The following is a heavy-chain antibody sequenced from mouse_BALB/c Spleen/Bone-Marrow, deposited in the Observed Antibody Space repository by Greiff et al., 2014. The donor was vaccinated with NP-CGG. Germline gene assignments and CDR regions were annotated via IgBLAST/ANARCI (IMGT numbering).Heavy chain of an antibody. V-gene: IGHV7-3*02. CDR2: IRNKANGYTT. CDR1: GFTFTDYY. J-gene: IGHJ2*01. Sequence: EVQLVESGGGLVQPGGSQRLSCATSGFTFTDYYMNWVRQPPGKALEWLGFIRNKANGYTTEYSASVKSRFTISRDNSQNILYLQMNTLRVDDSATYYCARDKGRVFFDYWGQGTTLTVSS. CDR3: ARDKGRVFFDY.